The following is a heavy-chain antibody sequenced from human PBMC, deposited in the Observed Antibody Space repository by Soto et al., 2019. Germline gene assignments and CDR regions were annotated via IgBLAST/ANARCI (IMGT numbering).Heavy chain of an antibody. J-gene: IGHJ5*02. CDR1: GGTFSSYA. CDR2: SIAIFGTA. Sequence: QVQLVQSGAEVKKPGSSVKVSCKASGGTFSSYAISWVRQAPGQGLEWMGGSIAIFGTANYAQKFQGRVTITADESTSTAYMELSSLRSEETAGYYWARAGKGITGTMFWFDPWGQGTLVTVSS. CDR3: ARAGKGITGTMFWFDP. D-gene: IGHD1-7*01. V-gene: IGHV1-69*01.